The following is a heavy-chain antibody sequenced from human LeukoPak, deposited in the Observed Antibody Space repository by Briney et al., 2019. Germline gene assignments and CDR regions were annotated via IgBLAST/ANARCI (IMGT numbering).Heavy chain of an antibody. CDR3: ARDLDWILFDY. V-gene: IGHV3-74*03. CDR2: IRPEGTTT. Sequence: GGSLRLSCAASGFTFSTYWMHWVRQAPGKGLVWVSRIRPEGTTTAYADSVKCRFTISRDNAKNTLFLQMNSLSAEDTAVYYCARDLDWILFDYWGQGTLVTVSS. J-gene: IGHJ4*02. D-gene: IGHD3-9*01. CDR1: GFTFSTYW.